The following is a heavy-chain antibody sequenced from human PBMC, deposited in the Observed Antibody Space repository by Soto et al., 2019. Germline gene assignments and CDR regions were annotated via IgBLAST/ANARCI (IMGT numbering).Heavy chain of an antibody. V-gene: IGHV3-23*01. J-gene: IGHJ4*02. Sequence: GGSLRLSCTASGFTFSSYAMSLVRQAPGKGLEWVSAISGSGGSTYYADSVKGRFTISRDNSENTLYLQMNSLRAEDTAVYYCAKDLSADGPTASLSYSGQGTRVTV. CDR3: AKDLSADGPTASLSY. CDR1: GFTFSSYA. CDR2: ISGSGGST. D-gene: IGHD2-2*01.